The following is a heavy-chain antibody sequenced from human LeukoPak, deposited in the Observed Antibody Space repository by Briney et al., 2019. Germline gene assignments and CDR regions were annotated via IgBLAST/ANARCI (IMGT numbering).Heavy chain of an antibody. V-gene: IGHV3-7*01. D-gene: IGHD6-13*01. Sequence: PGGSLRLSCAASGFTFSSYWMSWVRQAPGKGLEWVANIKQDGSEKYYVDSVKGRFTISRDNSKNTLYLQMNSLRGDDTAVYYCAKDPLKQQLVPYYFDYWGQGTLVTVSS. CDR2: IKQDGSEK. J-gene: IGHJ4*02. CDR1: GFTFSSYW. CDR3: AKDPLKQQLVPYYFDY.